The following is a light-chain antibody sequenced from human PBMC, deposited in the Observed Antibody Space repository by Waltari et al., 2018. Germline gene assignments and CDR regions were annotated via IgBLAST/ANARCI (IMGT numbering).Light chain of an antibody. CDR2: DVL. V-gene: IGLV2-14*03. CDR1: SSVVGDFTY. Sequence: QSALTQPASVSGSPGQSITISCTATSSVVGDFTYVSWYQQHPGKAPKLIIYDVLHRPSGISNLFSGSKSGYTASLTISGLQAGDEAYYYCNSYTTTSTWVFGGGTKLTV. CDR3: NSYTTTSTWV. J-gene: IGLJ3*02.